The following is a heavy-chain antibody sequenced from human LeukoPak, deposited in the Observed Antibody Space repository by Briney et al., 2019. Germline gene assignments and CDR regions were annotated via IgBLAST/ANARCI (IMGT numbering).Heavy chain of an antibody. CDR3: ARDRYCSGGSCYTFDY. V-gene: IGHV4-34*01. Sequence: SETLSLTCAVYGGSFSGYYWSWIRQPPGKRLXXXXXINHSGSTNYNPSLKSRVTISVDTSKNQFSLKLSSVTAADTAVYYCARDRYCSGGSCYTFDYWGQGTLVTVSS. CDR1: GGSFSGYY. J-gene: IGHJ4*02. CDR2: INHSGST. D-gene: IGHD2-15*01.